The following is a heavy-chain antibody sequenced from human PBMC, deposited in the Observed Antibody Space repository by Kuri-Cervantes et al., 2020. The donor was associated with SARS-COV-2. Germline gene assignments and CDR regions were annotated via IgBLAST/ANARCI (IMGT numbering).Heavy chain of an antibody. CDR3: ARAFWSRVPHMGYYYYGMDV. Sequence: SVKVSCKASGGTFSSYAISWVRQAPGQGLEWMGGIIPIFGTANYAQKFQGRVTITADESTSTAYMELSSLRSEDTAVYYCARAFWSRVPHMGYYYYGMDVWGQGTTVTGSS. V-gene: IGHV1-69*13. CDR2: IIPIFGTA. CDR1: GGTFSSYA. J-gene: IGHJ6*02. D-gene: IGHD3-3*01.